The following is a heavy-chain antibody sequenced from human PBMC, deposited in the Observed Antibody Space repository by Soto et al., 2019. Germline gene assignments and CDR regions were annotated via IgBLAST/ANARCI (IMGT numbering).Heavy chain of an antibody. D-gene: IGHD2-15*01. J-gene: IGHJ4*02. CDR3: AKGRDYSQTFIDS. CDR1: GFTFPTYA. CDR2: ITGSGTDA. V-gene: IGHV3-23*01. Sequence: GGSLRLSCTASGFTFPTYAMSWVRQAPGKGLEWVSAITGSGTDAFYAASVKGRFTIPRDNSKNMMLLQMNGLRSEDTAVYFCAKGRDYSQTFIDSWGQGTQVTVSS.